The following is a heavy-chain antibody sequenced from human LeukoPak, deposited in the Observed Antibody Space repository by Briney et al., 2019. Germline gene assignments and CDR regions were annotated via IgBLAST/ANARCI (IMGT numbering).Heavy chain of an antibody. CDR2: INPSGSST. CDR3: ARAWIAAAGQTQMYFDY. J-gene: IGHJ4*02. CDR1: GGTFSSYA. V-gene: IGHV1-46*01. Sequence: ASVKVSCKASGGTFSSYAISWVRQAPGQGLEWTGLINPSGSSTLYAQKFQGRVTMTRDMSTTTDYMELSSLRAEDTAVYYCARAWIAAAGQTQMYFDYWGQGTLVTVSS. D-gene: IGHD6-13*01.